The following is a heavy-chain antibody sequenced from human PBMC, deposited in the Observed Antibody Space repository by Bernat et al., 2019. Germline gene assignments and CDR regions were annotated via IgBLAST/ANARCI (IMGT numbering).Heavy chain of an antibody. CDR3: ARSYVWGSYRYRHWFDP. CDR1: GGTFSSYA. CDR2: IIPIFGTA. Sequence: QVQLVQSGAEVKKPGSSVKVSCKASGGTFSSYAISWVRQAPGQGLEWMGVIIPIFGTANYAQKFQARVTITADESTSTAYMELSSLRSEDTAVYYCARSYVWGSYRYRHWFDPWGQGTLVTVSS. D-gene: IGHD3-16*02. V-gene: IGHV1-69*01. J-gene: IGHJ5*02.